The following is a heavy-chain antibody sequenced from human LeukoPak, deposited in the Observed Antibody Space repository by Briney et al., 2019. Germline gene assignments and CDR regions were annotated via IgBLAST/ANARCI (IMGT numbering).Heavy chain of an antibody. V-gene: IGHV3-21*01. CDR1: GFTFSTYR. CDR3: ARGRTSYYDSHDAFDV. J-gene: IGHJ3*01. Sequence: GSLRLSCAAAGFTFSTYRIDWVRQAPGEGLGWVSSISRSSNYIYYADSVKGRFTVSRDNAKNSVYLQMNSLRAEGTAMYYCARGRTSYYDSHDAFDVWGQGTLVTVSS. D-gene: IGHD3-22*01. CDR2: ISRSSNYI.